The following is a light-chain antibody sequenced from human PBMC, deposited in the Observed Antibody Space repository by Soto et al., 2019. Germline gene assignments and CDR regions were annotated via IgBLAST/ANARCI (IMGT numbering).Light chain of an antibody. Sequence: EIVLTQSPATLSLSPGDRATLSCRASQSVSRDLAWYQQKSGQAPRLLIYDASNRATGIPVRISGSGSGTDFTLTISSLEPEDFAVYYCQQRRDWPRITFGQGTRLEIK. V-gene: IGKV3-11*01. CDR1: QSVSRD. CDR3: QQRRDWPRIT. CDR2: DAS. J-gene: IGKJ5*01.